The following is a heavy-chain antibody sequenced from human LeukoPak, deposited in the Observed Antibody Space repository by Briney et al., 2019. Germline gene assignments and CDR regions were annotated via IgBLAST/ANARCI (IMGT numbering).Heavy chain of an antibody. D-gene: IGHD6-13*01. V-gene: IGHV1-46*01. CDR2: INPSGGNT. CDR1: GYTFTSYY. Sequence: RASVKVSCTASGYTFTSYYMHWVRQAPGQGLEWMGIINPSGGNTNYAQKFQGRVTMTRDMSTRTVYMELSSLRSEDTAVYYCARGLPPIAAAGPSFDYWGQGTLVTVSS. J-gene: IGHJ4*02. CDR3: ARGLPPIAAAGPSFDY.